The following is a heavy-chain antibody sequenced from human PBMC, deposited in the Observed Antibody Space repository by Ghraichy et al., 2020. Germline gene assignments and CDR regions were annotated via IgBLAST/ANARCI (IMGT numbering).Heavy chain of an antibody. CDR3: AKAISSWNGGY. V-gene: IGHV3-23*01. CDR1: GFTFSNFV. J-gene: IGHJ4*02. CDR2: ISGSGATT. Sequence: GGSLRLSCAASGFTFSNFVMSWVRQAPGKGLEWLSAISGSGATTYYADSVKGRFTISRDNSNDMLYMRMNSLRAEDTAVYYCAKAISSWNGGYWGQGTLVTVSS. D-gene: IGHD6-13*01.